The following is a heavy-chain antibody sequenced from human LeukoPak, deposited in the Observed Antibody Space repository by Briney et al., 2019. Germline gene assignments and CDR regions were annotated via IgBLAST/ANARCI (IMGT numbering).Heavy chain of an antibody. Sequence: GGSLRLSCAASGFTFSSYAMSWVRQAPGKGLEWVSGISGSGGSTYYADSVKGRFTISRDNSKSTLYLQMNSLRAEDTAIYYCAKDDDFWSGCFDYWGQGTLVTVSS. CDR3: AKDDDFWSGCFDY. CDR2: ISGSGGST. CDR1: GFTFSSYA. J-gene: IGHJ4*02. V-gene: IGHV3-23*01. D-gene: IGHD3-3*01.